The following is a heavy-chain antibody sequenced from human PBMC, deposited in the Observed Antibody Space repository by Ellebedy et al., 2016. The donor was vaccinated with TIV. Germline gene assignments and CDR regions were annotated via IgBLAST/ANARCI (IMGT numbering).Heavy chain of an antibody. Sequence: GESLKISCAASGFTFSNAWMSWVRQAPGKGLEWVGRIKSKTDGGTTDYAAPVKGRFTISRDDSKNTLYLQMNSLKTEDTAVYYCTTWMDDYGDYGEDWFDPWGQGTLVTVSS. J-gene: IGHJ5*02. CDR2: IKSKTDGGTT. CDR1: GFTFSNAW. CDR3: TTWMDDYGDYGEDWFDP. V-gene: IGHV3-15*01. D-gene: IGHD4-17*01.